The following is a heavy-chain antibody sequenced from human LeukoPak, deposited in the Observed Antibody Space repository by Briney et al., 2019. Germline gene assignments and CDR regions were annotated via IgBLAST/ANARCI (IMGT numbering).Heavy chain of an antibody. CDR1: GGTFSSYA. CDR2: IIPILGIT. V-gene: IGHV1-69*04. J-gene: IGHJ6*02. D-gene: IGHD6-19*01. Sequence: ASVKVSCKASGGTFSSYAFSWVRQAPGQGLEWMGRIIPILGITNYAQKFQGRVTITADTSTSTAYMELSSLRSDDTAVYYCARGGQQWLSTNYYYGMDVWGQGTTVTVSS. CDR3: ARGGQQWLSTNYYYGMDV.